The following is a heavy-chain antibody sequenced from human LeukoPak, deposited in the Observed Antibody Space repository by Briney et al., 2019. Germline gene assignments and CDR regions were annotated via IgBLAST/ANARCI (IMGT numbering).Heavy chain of an antibody. CDR1: GFTFDDYA. J-gene: IGHJ4*02. Sequence: GGSLRLSCAASGFTFDDYAMHWVRQAPGKGLEWVSGISWNSGSIGYADSVKGRFTISRDNAKNSLYLQMNSLRAEDTAVYYCARDHYDFWSGYFVFDYWGQGTLVTVSS. CDR3: ARDHYDFWSGYFVFDY. D-gene: IGHD3-3*01. V-gene: IGHV3-9*01. CDR2: ISWNSGSI.